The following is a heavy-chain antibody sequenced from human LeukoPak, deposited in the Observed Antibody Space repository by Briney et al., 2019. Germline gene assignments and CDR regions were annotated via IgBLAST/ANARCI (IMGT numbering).Heavy chain of an antibody. V-gene: IGHV3-30*18. CDR2: ISYDGSNK. CDR1: EFTFSSYG. CDR3: AKWAGVYDYDSSGYLSGFDY. D-gene: IGHD3-22*01. J-gene: IGHJ4*02. Sequence: GGSLRLSCAASEFTFSSYGMHWVRQAPGKGLEWVAVISYDGSNKHYADSVKGRFTISRDNSKKTLYLQMNSLRAEDTAVYYCAKWAGVYDYDSSGYLSGFDYWGQGTLVTVSS.